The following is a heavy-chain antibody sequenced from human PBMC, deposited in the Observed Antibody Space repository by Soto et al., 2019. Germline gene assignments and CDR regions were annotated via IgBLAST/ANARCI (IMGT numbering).Heavy chain of an antibody. CDR2: IYYSGST. V-gene: IGHV4-39*01. Sequence: QLQLQESGPGLVKPSETLSLTCTASGGSISSSSYYWGWIRQPPGKGLEWIGSIYYSGSTYYNPSLKSRVTISVDTSKNQFSLKLSSVTAADTAVYYCARLTHCTNGVCVRNDAFDIWGQGTMVTVSS. CDR3: ARLTHCTNGVCVRNDAFDI. D-gene: IGHD2-8*01. J-gene: IGHJ3*02. CDR1: GGSISSSSYY.